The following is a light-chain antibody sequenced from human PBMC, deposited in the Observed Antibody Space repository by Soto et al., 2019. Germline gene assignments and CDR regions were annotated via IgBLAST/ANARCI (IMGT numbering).Light chain of an antibody. Sequence: IVMTQSPDSLAVSLGERATINYKSSQSVLHSPNNKNYLAWYQHKPGQSPKMLIYWASFRESGVPDRFSGSGSGTDFTLTISSLQSEDVAVYYCQQYYTNSWSFGQGTKVEIK. J-gene: IGKJ1*01. CDR2: WAS. CDR1: QSVLHSPNNKNY. V-gene: IGKV4-1*01. CDR3: QQYYTNSWS.